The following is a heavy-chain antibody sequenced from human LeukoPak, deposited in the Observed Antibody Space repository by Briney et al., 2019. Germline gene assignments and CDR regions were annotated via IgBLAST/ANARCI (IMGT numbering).Heavy chain of an antibody. CDR3: GKSLRMGNYFYGMDL. CDR1: GFTFSTYA. J-gene: IGHJ6*02. Sequence: GGSLRLSCAASGFTFSTYAMSWVRQAPGKGLDWVSAISGSGGSTYYADSVKGRFTISRDNSKNTLYLQMNSLSAEDTAVYYCGKSLRMGNYFYGMDLWGQGTTVTVSS. CDR2: ISGSGGST. V-gene: IGHV3-23*01. D-gene: IGHD3-10*01.